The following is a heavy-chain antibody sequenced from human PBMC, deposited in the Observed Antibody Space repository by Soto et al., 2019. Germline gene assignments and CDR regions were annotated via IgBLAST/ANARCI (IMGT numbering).Heavy chain of an antibody. CDR1: GFTFINAW. Sequence: EVQLVESGGGLVEPGGSLRLCCAASGFTFINAWMSWVRQAPGKGLEWVGRIKSKADAGTTDYAAPVKGRFTISRDDSKNTLYLQMNSLKTEDTAVYYCTTPRELWFGDLNRWGQGTLVTVSS. CDR3: TTPRELWFGDLNR. J-gene: IGHJ4*02. CDR2: IKSKADAGTT. D-gene: IGHD3-10*01. V-gene: IGHV3-15*01.